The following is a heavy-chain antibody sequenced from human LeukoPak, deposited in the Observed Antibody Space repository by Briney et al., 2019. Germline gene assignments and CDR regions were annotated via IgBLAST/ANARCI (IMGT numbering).Heavy chain of an antibody. CDR3: ARDGGYGSGSYYSFDY. Sequence: GGSLRLSCAASGFTFSNYWMSWVRQAPGKGLEWVANIKQDGSEKYYVDSLKGRFTFSRDNAKNSLYLQVNSLRDEDTAVYYCARDGGYGSGSYYSFDYWGQGTLVTVSS. CDR1: GFTFSNYW. D-gene: IGHD3-10*01. V-gene: IGHV3-7*01. J-gene: IGHJ4*02. CDR2: IKQDGSEK.